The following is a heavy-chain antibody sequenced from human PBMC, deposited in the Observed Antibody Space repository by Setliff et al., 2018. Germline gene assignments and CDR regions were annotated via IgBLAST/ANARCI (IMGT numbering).Heavy chain of an antibody. V-gene: IGHV1-58*01. CDR2: IVVGSGNT. D-gene: IGHD3-22*01. J-gene: IGHJ6*02. Sequence: ASVKVSCKASGFTFTSSAVQWVRQARGQRLEWIGWIVVGSGNTNYAQKFQERVTITRDMSTSTAYMELSSLRSEDTAVYYCARDGRDYYDSSGYYFRYYYYGMDVWGQGTTVTVSS. CDR3: ARDGRDYYDSSGYYFRYYYYGMDV. CDR1: GFTFTSSA.